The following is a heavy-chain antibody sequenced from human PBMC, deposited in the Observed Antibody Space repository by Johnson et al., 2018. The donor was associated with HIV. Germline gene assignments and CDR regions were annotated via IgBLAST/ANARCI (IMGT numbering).Heavy chain of an antibody. J-gene: IGHJ3*02. V-gene: IGHV3-30-3*01. Sequence: QMQLVESGGGVVQPGRSLRLSCAASGFTFSSYAMHWVRQAPGKGLEWVAVISYDGSNKYYADSVKGRFTISRDNSTNTLYLQMNSLRAEDTAVYYCARAAYSGSHHDAFDIWGQGTMVTVSS. CDR2: ISYDGSNK. CDR3: ARAAYSGSHHDAFDI. CDR1: GFTFSSYA. D-gene: IGHD1-26*01.